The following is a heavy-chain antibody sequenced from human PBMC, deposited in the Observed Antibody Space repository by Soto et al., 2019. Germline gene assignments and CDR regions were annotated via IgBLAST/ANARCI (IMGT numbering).Heavy chain of an antibody. V-gene: IGHV4-31*03. CDR2: IYYSGGT. CDR3: ARPAWSGNPGAFDI. Sequence: QVQLQESGPGLVKPSQTLSLTCTVSGGSISSGGYYWSWIRQHPGKGLEWIGYIYYSGGTYYNPSLKSRVTISVDTSKNQFSLKLSSVTAADTAVYYCARPAWSGNPGAFDIWGQGTMVTVSS. D-gene: IGHD3-3*01. J-gene: IGHJ3*02. CDR1: GGSISSGGYY.